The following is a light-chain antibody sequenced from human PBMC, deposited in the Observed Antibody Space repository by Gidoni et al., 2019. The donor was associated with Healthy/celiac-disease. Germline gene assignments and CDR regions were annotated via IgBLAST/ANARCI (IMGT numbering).Light chain of an antibody. J-gene: IGKJ2*01. V-gene: IGKV2-28*01. Sequence: DMGMTQSPLSLPVTPGEPASISCRSSQSLLHSNGYNYLDWYLQKPGQSPQLLICLGSNRASGVPDRFSGRGSGTDFTLKISRVEAEDVGVYYCMQALQTPSYTFGQGTKLEIK. CDR3: MQALQTPSYT. CDR2: LGS. CDR1: QSLLHSNGYNY.